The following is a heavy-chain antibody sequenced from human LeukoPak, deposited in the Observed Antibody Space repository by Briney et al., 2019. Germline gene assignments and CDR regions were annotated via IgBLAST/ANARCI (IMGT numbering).Heavy chain of an antibody. CDR2: ISSSSSYI. D-gene: IGHD3-22*01. Sequence: SGGSLRLYCAASGFTFSSYAMSWVRQAPGKGLEWVSSISSSSSYIYYADSVKGRFTISRDNAKNSLYLQMNSLRAEDTAVYYCARVPKRRYDSSGYYLDYWGQGTLVTVSS. CDR3: ARVPKRRYDSSGYYLDY. CDR1: GFTFSSYA. J-gene: IGHJ4*02. V-gene: IGHV3-21*01.